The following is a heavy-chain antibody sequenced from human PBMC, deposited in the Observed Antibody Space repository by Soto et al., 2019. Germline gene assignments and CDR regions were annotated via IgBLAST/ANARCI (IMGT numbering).Heavy chain of an antibody. Sequence: GGSLRLSCAASGFTFSSYAMSWVRQAPGKGLEWVSAISGSGGSTYYADSVKGRFTISRDNSKNTLYLQMKSLRAEDTAVYYCAKDSAYYYGSGSYYFNWGQGTLVTVSS. CDR3: AKDSAYYYGSGSYYFN. CDR1: GFTFSSYA. D-gene: IGHD3-10*01. J-gene: IGHJ4*02. CDR2: ISGSGGST. V-gene: IGHV3-23*01.